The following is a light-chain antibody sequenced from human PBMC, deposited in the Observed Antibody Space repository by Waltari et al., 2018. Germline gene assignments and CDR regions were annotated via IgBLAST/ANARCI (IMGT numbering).Light chain of an antibody. J-gene: IGKJ2*01. V-gene: IGKV3-15*01. CDR3: QQYNNWPRT. CDR1: QSVGSN. CDR2: DAS. Sequence: EIVMTQSPATLSVSPGERATLSGRASQSVGSNFAWYQHTPGQAPRLLVYDASTRATGIPAGFSGRGSGTECTLTLSSLQSEDFAVYYCQQYNNWPRTFGQGTKLEIK.